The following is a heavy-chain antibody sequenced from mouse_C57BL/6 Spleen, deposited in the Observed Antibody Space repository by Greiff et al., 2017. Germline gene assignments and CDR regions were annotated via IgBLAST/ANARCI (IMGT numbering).Heavy chain of an antibody. CDR1: GFTFSDYG. V-gene: IGHV5-17*01. J-gene: IGHJ2*01. CDR2: ISSGSGTI. CDR3: AREDYYGSSFDY. D-gene: IGHD1-1*01. Sequence: EVQLVESGGGLVKPGGSLKLSCAASGFTFSDYGMHWVRQAPEKGLEWVAYISSGSGTIYYADTVKGRFTISSDNAKNPLFLRMTSLKSEDTAMYYCAREDYYGSSFDYWGQGTTLTVSS.